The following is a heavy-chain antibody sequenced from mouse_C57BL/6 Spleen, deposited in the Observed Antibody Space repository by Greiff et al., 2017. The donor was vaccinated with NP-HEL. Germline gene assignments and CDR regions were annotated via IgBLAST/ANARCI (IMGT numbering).Heavy chain of an antibody. CDR3: ARTPITTVVATRCAMDY. V-gene: IGHV1-72*01. D-gene: IGHD1-1*01. J-gene: IGHJ4*01. Sequence: VQLQQPGAELVKPGASVKLSCKASGYTFTSYWMHWVKQRPGRGLEWIGRIDPNSGGTKYNEKFKSKATLTVDKPSSTAYMQLSSLTSEDSAVYYCARTPITTVVATRCAMDYWGQGTSVTVSS. CDR2: IDPNSGGT. CDR1: GYTFTSYW.